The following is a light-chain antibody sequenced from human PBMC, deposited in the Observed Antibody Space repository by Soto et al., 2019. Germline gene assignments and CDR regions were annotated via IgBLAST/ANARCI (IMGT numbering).Light chain of an antibody. Sequence: DIQMTQSPSSLSASVGDRITITCRASQNIRRYLSWYQQKPGKAPNLLISAASNLQSGVPSRFSGCGSGTDFTHTISSLQPEDFATYYCQQSYSTPQTFGQGTKMEIK. CDR1: QNIRRY. V-gene: IGKV1-39*01. J-gene: IGKJ2*01. CDR2: AAS. CDR3: QQSYSTPQT.